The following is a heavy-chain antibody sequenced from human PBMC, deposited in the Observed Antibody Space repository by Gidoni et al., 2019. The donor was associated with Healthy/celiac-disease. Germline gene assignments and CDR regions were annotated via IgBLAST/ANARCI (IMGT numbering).Heavy chain of an antibody. D-gene: IGHD3-16*02. Sequence: QGQLQQWGAVLLTPAETLSLTCADYGGSFRGYYWSWIRQPPGKGLEWIGEINPSGSTNDNPSLKSRVTISVDTSKNQFSLKLSSVTAADTAVYYCARGSYRSFDYWGQGPLVTVSS. CDR3: ARGSYRSFDY. J-gene: IGHJ4*02. CDR1: GGSFRGYY. CDR2: INPSGST. V-gene: IGHV4-34*01.